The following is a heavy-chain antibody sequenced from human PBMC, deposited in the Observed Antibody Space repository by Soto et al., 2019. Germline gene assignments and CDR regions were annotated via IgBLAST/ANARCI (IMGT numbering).Heavy chain of an antibody. V-gene: IGHV4-39*01. CDR2: IYYSGST. CDR3: ARQIYDFVWGTYRPFYFDY. Sequence: PSETLSLTCTVSGGSISNSNYYWGWIRQPPGKGLEWIGSIYYSGSTYYNPSLKSRVTISVDTSKNQFSLNLRSVTAADTAVYYCARQIYDFVWGTYRPFYFDYWGQGTLVTVS. J-gene: IGHJ4*02. D-gene: IGHD3-16*02. CDR1: GGSISNSNYY.